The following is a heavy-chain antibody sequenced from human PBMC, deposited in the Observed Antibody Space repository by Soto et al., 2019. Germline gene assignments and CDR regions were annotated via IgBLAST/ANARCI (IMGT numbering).Heavy chain of an antibody. D-gene: IGHD2-15*01. CDR3: AHSILGYCSGGSCSYGIDV. CDR1: GFSLSTSGVG. Sequence: QITLKESGPTLVKPTQTLTLTCTFSGFSLSTSGVGVGWIRQPPGKALEWLALIYWDDDKRYSPSLKSRLTITKDTSKNQVVLTMTNMDPVDTATYYCAHSILGYCSGGSCSYGIDVWGQGTTVTVSS. V-gene: IGHV2-5*02. J-gene: IGHJ6*02. CDR2: IYWDDDK.